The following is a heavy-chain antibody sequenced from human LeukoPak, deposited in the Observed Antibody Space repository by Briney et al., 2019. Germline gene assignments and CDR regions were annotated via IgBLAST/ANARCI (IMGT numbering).Heavy chain of an antibody. CDR3: ARDYYDSSGYYADDAFDI. Sequence: GASVTVSCTASGYTFTSYGISWVRPAPGQGLEWMGWISAYNGNTNYAQKLQGRVTMTTDTSTSTAYMELRSLRSDDTAVYYCARDYYDSSGYYADDAFDIWGQGTMVTVSS. V-gene: IGHV1-18*01. CDR2: ISAYNGNT. CDR1: GYTFTSYG. D-gene: IGHD3-22*01. J-gene: IGHJ3*02.